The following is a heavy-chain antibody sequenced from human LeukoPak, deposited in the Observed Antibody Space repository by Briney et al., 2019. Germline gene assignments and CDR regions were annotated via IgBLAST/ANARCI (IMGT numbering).Heavy chain of an antibody. J-gene: IGHJ4*02. Sequence: PGGSLRLSCAASGFNFNDYWMTWVRQPPGKGLQWVARISQDGTETLYEDSVKGRFTLSKDNADKSLYLQMNSLTTEDTAVYYCVRLWEFDYWGQGTLVTVSS. V-gene: IGHV3-7*01. D-gene: IGHD1-26*01. CDR3: VRLWEFDY. CDR1: GFNFNDYW. CDR2: ISQDGTET.